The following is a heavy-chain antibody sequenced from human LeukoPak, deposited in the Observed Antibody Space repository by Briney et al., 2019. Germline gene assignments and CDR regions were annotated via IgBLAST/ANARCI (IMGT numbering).Heavy chain of an antibody. D-gene: IGHD2-15*01. CDR2: VHGSGST. CDR3: ARETLPFLVD. CDR1: GGSITSHY. J-gene: IGHJ4*02. Sequence: SETLSLTCTVSGGSITSHYWGWIRQPAGEGLEWIGRVHGSGSTSYNPSLKSRVTISVDTSKNQFSLKLSSVTAADTAVYYCARETLPFLVDWGQGTLVTVSS. V-gene: IGHV4-4*07.